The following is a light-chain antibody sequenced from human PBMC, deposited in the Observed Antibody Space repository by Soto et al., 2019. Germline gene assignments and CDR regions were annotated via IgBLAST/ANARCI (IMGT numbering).Light chain of an antibody. CDR3: LQRSDWPPIT. V-gene: IGKV3-11*01. CDR2: DAS. CDR1: QSIGSY. Sequence: EIVLTQSPDTLSLSPGDRATLSCRASQSIGSYLAWYQQKPGQAPRLLIYDASNRATGIPARFSGGGSGTDFTITISSLEPEDFAVYYCLQRSDWPPITFGQGTRLDSK. J-gene: IGKJ5*01.